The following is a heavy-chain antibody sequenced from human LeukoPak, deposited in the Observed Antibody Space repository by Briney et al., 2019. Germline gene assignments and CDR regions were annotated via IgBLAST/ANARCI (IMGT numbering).Heavy chain of an antibody. CDR1: GFTFSSWW. Sequence: PGGSLRLSCAVSGFTFSSWWTTWVRQAPGKGLEWVANIKQDGSEKNYVDSVKGRFTISRDNAKNSLDLQMNRLRAEDTAVYYCARGHIGMDVWGKGTTVTVSS. D-gene: IGHD5-12*01. J-gene: IGHJ6*04. CDR2: IKQDGSEK. CDR3: ARGHIGMDV. V-gene: IGHV3-7*01.